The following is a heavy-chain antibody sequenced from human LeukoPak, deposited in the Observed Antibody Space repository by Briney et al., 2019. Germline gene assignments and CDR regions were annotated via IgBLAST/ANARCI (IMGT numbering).Heavy chain of an antibody. D-gene: IGHD6-13*01. CDR1: GFTFSSFA. Sequence: PGGSLRLSCAASGFTFSSFAMHWVRQAPGKGLEWVAVISYDGSNKYYADSVKGRFTISRDNSKNTLYLQMNSLTAEDTAVFYCARDDRGIAAAGLLDYWGQGTLVTVSS. CDR2: ISYDGSNK. CDR3: ARDDRGIAAAGLLDY. J-gene: IGHJ4*02. V-gene: IGHV3-30*04.